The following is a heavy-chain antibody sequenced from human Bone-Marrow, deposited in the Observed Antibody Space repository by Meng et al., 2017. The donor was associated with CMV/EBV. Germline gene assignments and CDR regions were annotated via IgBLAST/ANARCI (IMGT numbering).Heavy chain of an antibody. V-gene: IGHV3-33*01. D-gene: IGHD3-10*01. CDR3: AGGSGRDIDY. Sequence: GGSLRLSCAASGFTFNSYGMHWVRQAPGKGLEWVAVIWYDGSNKYYADSVKGRFTISRDNSQNTLNLQMSSLRAEDTAVYYCAGGSGRDIDYWAQGTLVTVSS. CDR2: IWYDGSNK. J-gene: IGHJ4*02. CDR1: GFTFNSYG.